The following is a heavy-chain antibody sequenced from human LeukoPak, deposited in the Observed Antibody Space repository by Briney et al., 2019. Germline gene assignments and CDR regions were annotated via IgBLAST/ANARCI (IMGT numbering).Heavy chain of an antibody. V-gene: IGHV3-11*01. J-gene: IGHJ4*02. Sequence: PGGSLRLSCAGSGFTFSDYFLTWIRQAPGKGLEWVSGISASGTSIYYADSVKGRFTISRDNAKNSLFLQMNSLRADDTAVYYCAGDQSYYGVWGQGTLVTVSS. CDR1: GFTFSDYF. CDR3: AGDQSYYGV. CDR2: ISASGTSI. D-gene: IGHD2-21*01.